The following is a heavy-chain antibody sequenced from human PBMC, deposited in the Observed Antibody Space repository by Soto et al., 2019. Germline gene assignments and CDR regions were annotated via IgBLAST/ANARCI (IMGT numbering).Heavy chain of an antibody. D-gene: IGHD2-21*01. CDR2: IYVTGAV. Sequence: SETLSLTCSVSGAALNSGNYYWSWIRQVPGKGLEGIGHIYVTGAVDYNPSLRDRITISQDTSERQFSLNLRLVTAADTGVSYCARLRIATNNYKWLDPWGQGTLVAVSS. CDR1: GAALNSGNYY. J-gene: IGHJ5*02. CDR3: ARLRIATNNYKWLDP. V-gene: IGHV4-31*03.